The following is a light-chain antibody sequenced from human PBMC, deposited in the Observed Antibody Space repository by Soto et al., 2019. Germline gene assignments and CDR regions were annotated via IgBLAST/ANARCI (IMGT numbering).Light chain of an antibody. V-gene: IGKV3-11*01. Sequence: IQLTQSPSTLSLSPGERATLSCRASQSVRIYLAWYRQKPGKAPRLLIYDASNRACGVPARFSGSGSGTDITLSSSSQDAEDSSWYYCQQRNFQPITFGQGTRLEI. CDR2: DAS. CDR1: QSVRIY. CDR3: QQRNFQPIT. J-gene: IGKJ5*01.